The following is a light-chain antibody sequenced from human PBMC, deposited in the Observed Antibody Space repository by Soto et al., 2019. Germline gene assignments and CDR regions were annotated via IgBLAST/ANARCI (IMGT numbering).Light chain of an antibody. V-gene: IGLV2-23*01. CDR3: CSYAGSSTHAV. CDR1: SSDVGSYNL. CDR2: EGS. Sequence: QSALTQPASVSGSPGQSITISCTGTSSDVGSYNLVSWYQQHPGKAPKLMIYEGSKRPSGVSNRFSGSKSGNTASLTICGRQAEEEADYYCCSYAGSSTHAVFGGGTQLTVL. J-gene: IGLJ7*01.